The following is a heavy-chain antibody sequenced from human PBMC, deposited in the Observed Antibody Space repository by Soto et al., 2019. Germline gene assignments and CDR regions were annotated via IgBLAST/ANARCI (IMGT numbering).Heavy chain of an antibody. CDR2: INTDGSET. CDR1: GFTFSSNW. D-gene: IGHD2-21*01. CDR3: ARDGEGF. Sequence: EVQLVESGGGLVQPGGSLRLSCAASGFTFSSNWMHWVRSVPGRGLVWVARINTDGSETTYVDSVKGRFTVSRDNAKNTVYLQMNSLRVEDTAVYYCARDGEGFWGQGTLVTVSS. V-gene: IGHV3-74*01. J-gene: IGHJ4*02.